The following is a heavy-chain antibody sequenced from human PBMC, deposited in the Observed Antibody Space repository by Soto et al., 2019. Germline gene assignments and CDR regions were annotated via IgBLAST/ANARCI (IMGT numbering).Heavy chain of an antibody. CDR2: ISDDGSNK. CDR1: GFTFSNYA. CDR3: ARDRFASSWTYFDY. J-gene: IGHJ4*02. Sequence: QVQLVESGGGVVQPGRSLRLSCAASGFTFSNYALHWVRQAPGKGLEWVAVISDDGSNKYYADSVKGRFTISRDNSKTTRDLQMSSLRAEDTAVYYCARDRFASSWTYFDYWGQGTPVTVSS. D-gene: IGHD6-13*01. V-gene: IGHV3-30-3*01.